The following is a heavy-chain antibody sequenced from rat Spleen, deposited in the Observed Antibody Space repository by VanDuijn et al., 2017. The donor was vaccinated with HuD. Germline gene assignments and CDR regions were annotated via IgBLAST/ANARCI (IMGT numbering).Heavy chain of an antibody. CDR1: GFTFSDYY. D-gene: IGHD1-12*03. CDR2: ISYDGSST. V-gene: IGHV5-29*01. J-gene: IGHJ2*01. CDR3: ARGSITMMVPFDY. Sequence: EVQLVESDGGLVQPGRSLKLSCAASGFTFSDYYMAWVRQAPTKGLEWVATISYDGSSTYYRDSGKGRFTISRDNAKSTLYLQMDSLRSEDTATYYCARGSITMMVPFDYWGQGVMVTVSS.